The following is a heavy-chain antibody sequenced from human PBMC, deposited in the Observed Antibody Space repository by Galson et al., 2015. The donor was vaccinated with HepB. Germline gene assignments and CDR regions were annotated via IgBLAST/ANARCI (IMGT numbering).Heavy chain of an antibody. CDR1: GFTFSSHG. J-gene: IGHJ4*01. CDR2: ISSNGGTT. Sequence: RLSCAVSGFTFSSHGMHWVRQAPGKGLEYVSAISSNGGTTDYADSVKGRFTISRDNSKNTVSLQMRSLRPKDTAVYYCGGGSVATFKYWGHGTLVTVSS. CDR3: GGGSVATFKY. D-gene: IGHD5-12*01. V-gene: IGHV3-64D*06.